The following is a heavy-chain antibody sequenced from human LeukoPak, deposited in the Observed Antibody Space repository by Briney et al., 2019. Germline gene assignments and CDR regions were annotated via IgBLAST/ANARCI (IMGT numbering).Heavy chain of an antibody. CDR3: ARILVVFDY. Sequence: GGSLRLSCAASGFTFSSCSMHWVRQAPGKGLEWASSISSSSTYIHYADSVKGRFTISRDNAKNSLYLQMNSLRAEDTAVYYCARILVVFDYWGQGTLVTVSS. J-gene: IGHJ4*02. D-gene: IGHD2-15*01. CDR2: ISSSSTYI. CDR1: GFTFSSCS. V-gene: IGHV3-21*01.